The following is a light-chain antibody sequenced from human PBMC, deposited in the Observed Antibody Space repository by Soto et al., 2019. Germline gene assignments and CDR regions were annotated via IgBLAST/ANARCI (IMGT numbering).Light chain of an antibody. CDR2: NNN. J-gene: IGLJ3*02. CDR3: ATWDDSLNARGV. CDR1: RSNIGNHA. V-gene: IGLV1-44*01. Sequence: QSVLTQTPSASGTPGQTVTISCSGSRSNIGNHAVSWYQQFPGRAPKLLIYNNNHRPSGGPDRFSGSKSGTSASLAISGLQAEDEADYYCATWDDSLNARGVFGGGTQLTVL.